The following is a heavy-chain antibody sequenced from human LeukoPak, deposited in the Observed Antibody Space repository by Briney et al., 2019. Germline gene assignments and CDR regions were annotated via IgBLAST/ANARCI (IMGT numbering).Heavy chain of an antibody. V-gene: IGHV3-23*01. CDR3: AKARGYSYGPFDY. J-gene: IGHJ4*02. CDR1: GFTFSSYA. CDR2: ISGSGGST. Sequence: PGGSLRLSCAASGFTFSSYAMSWVRQAPGKGLEWASAISGSGGSTYYADSVKGRFTISRDNSKNTLYLQMNSLRAEDTAVYYCAKARGYSYGPFDYWGQGTLVTVSS. D-gene: IGHD5-18*01.